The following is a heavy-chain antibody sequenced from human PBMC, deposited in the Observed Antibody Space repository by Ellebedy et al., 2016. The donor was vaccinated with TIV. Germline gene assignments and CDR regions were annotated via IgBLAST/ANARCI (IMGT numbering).Heavy chain of an antibody. CDR1: GYNFVSYA. V-gene: IGHV1-3*01. Sequence: AASVKVSCKASGYNFVSYAMHWVRQDPGQRLEWMGWISPGEGITKYSEMFQGRVTITSDTSANTVYMELTSLRFEDTAVYYCAREGGAAATPYRWSDPWGQGTLVTVSS. D-gene: IGHD3-16*02. J-gene: IGHJ5*02. CDR2: ISPGEGIT. CDR3: AREGGAAATPYRWSDP.